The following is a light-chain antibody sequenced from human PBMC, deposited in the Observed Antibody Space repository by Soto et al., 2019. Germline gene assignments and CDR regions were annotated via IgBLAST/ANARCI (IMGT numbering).Light chain of an antibody. CDR3: GKWDSSLSAYV. Sequence: VLTQPPSVSAAPGQKVTISCSGSSSNIGNNYVSWYQQLPGTAPKLLIYDNNKRPSGIPDRFSGSKSGTSATLGITGLQTGDEADYYCGKWDSSLSAYVFRTGTKVTVL. CDR1: SSNIGNNY. CDR2: DNN. J-gene: IGLJ1*01. V-gene: IGLV1-51*01.